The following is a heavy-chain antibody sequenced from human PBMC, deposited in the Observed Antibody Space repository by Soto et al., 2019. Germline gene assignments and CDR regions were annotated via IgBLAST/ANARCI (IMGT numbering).Heavy chain of an antibody. CDR1: GYTFTSYG. V-gene: IGHV1-18*04. CDR2: ISAYNGNT. CDR3: ATASRDSSGWYPTFDP. J-gene: IGHJ5*02. Sequence: ASVKVSFKASGYTFTSYGISWVRQAPGQGLEWMGWISAYNGNTNYAQKFQGRVTMTRDTSISTAYMELSRLRSDDTAVYYCATASRDSSGWYPTFDPWGQGTLVTVSP. D-gene: IGHD6-19*01.